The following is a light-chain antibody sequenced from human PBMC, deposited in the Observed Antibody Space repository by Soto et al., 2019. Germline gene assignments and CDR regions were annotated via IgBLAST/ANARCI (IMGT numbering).Light chain of an antibody. CDR1: QSVLYSSDNKSY. J-gene: IGKJ4*01. CDR2: WAS. CDR3: QQYYNTPLT. Sequence: DIVMTQSPDSLAVSLGERATINCKSSQSVLYSSDNKSYLSWYQQKPGQPPKLLIYWASTRESGVPDRFSGSGSGTDFTLTISGLQAEDVAVYYCQQYYNTPLTFGGGTKVEIK. V-gene: IGKV4-1*01.